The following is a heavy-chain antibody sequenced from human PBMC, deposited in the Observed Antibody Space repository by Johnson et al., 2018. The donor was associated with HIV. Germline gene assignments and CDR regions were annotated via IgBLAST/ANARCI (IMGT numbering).Heavy chain of an antibody. CDR3: AKGIYDFWSGYYAFDI. CDR1: GFTFSSYA. Sequence: VQVLESGGGLVQSGGSLRLSCAASGFTFSSYAMSWVRQAPGKGLEWVSAISGSGGSTYYADSVKGRFTISRDNSKNTLYLQMNSLRAEDTAVYYCAKGIYDFWSGYYAFDIWGQGTMVTVSS. CDR2: ISGSGGST. J-gene: IGHJ3*02. D-gene: IGHD3-3*01. V-gene: IGHV3-23*01.